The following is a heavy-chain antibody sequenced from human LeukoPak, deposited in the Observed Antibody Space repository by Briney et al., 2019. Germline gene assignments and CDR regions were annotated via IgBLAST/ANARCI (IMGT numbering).Heavy chain of an antibody. D-gene: IGHD6-19*01. Sequence: GGSLRLSCAASGFTFSSYWMHWVRQAPGKGLVWVSNINSHGSSTTYADSVKGRFTISRDNAKNTLYLQMNGLRAEDTAVYYCARNVGSGWVGNWGQGTLVTVSS. CDR3: ARNVGSGWVGN. J-gene: IGHJ4*02. CDR2: INSHGSST. CDR1: GFTFSSYW. V-gene: IGHV3-74*01.